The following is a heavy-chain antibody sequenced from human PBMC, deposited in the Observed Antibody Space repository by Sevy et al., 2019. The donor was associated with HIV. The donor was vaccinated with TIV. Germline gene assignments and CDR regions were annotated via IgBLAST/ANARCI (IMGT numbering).Heavy chain of an antibody. J-gene: IGHJ4*02. V-gene: IGHV4-38-2*01. D-gene: IGHD6-19*01. CDR2: IYHSGST. CDR3: AVGGSGWYYFDY. Sequence: SETLSLTCAVSGYSISSGYYWGWIWQPPGKGLEWIGSIYHSGSTYYNPSLKSRVTISVDTSKNQFSLKLSSVTAADTAVYYCAVGGSGWYYFDYWGQGTLVTVSS. CDR1: GYSISSGYY.